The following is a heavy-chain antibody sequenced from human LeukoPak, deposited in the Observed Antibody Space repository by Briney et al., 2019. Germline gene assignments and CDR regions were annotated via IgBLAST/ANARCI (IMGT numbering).Heavy chain of an antibody. CDR1: GGSFTGYD. V-gene: IGHV4-34*01. J-gene: IGHJ4*02. CDR3: ARGRIAARPRSDY. Sequence: SETLSLTCAVYGGSFTGYDWSWVRQAPGKGLEWMGWINHSGSTNDNASLKRGVTISVDTSKKHSALKLRSVTGADTAVYYCARGRIAARPRSDYWGQGTPVTVSS. CDR2: INHSGST. D-gene: IGHD6-6*01.